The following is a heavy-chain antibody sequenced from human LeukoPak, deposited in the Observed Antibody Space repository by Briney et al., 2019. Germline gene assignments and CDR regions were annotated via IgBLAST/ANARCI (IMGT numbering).Heavy chain of an antibody. D-gene: IGHD6-13*01. V-gene: IGHV4-59*01. CDR3: ARGSSSWYSSSVYYYGMDV. Sequence: SETLSLTCTVSGGSISNYYWSWIRQPPGKGLEWIGYIYYSGNTNYNPSLKSRVTLSVDTSKNRFSLKLRSVTAADTAVYYCARGSSSWYSSSVYYYGMDVWGQGTTVTVSS. CDR1: GGSISNYY. J-gene: IGHJ6*02. CDR2: IYYSGNT.